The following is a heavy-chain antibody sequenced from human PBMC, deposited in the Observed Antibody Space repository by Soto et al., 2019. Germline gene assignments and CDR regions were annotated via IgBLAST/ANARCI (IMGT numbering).Heavy chain of an antibody. CDR3: AKSPLGYCSGGSCYPPHYFDY. CDR2: VGGSGDST. V-gene: IGHV3-23*01. CDR1: GFTFSNYA. J-gene: IGHJ4*02. Sequence: EVQLLDSGGGLVQPGGSLRLSCAASGFTFSNYAMSWVRQAPGKGLEGVSGVGGSGDSTYYADSVKGRFTISRDNSKDTLYLQMNSLRAEDTAVYYCAKSPLGYCSGGSCYPPHYFDYWVQGTLVTVSS. D-gene: IGHD2-15*01.